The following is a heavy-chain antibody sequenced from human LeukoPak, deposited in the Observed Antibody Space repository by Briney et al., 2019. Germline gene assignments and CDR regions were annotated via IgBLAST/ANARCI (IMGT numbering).Heavy chain of an antibody. CDR3: ARGWYSGSSSGGFDY. J-gene: IGHJ4*02. CDR2: MYYSGST. D-gene: IGHD1-26*01. Sequence: PSETLSLTCTVSGGSISSRSHYWGWIRQPPGKGLEWIGNMYYSGSTYYYPSLKSRVTISVDTSKKQFSLKLNSVTAADTAVYYCARGWYSGSSSGGFDYWGQGTLVTVSS. CDR1: GGSISSRSHY. V-gene: IGHV4-39*07.